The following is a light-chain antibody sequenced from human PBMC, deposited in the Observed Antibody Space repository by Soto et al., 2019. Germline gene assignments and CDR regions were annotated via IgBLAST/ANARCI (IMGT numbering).Light chain of an antibody. V-gene: IGKV3-15*01. CDR3: QQYHNWPPQYT. J-gene: IGKJ2*01. CDR2: GAS. CDR1: QTVSSN. Sequence: EIVMTQSPATLSVSPGERATLSCRASQTVSSNLAWYQQKPGQAPRLLIYGASTRATGVPARFSGSGSGTAFTLTISSLQSEDFAVYYCQQYHNWPPQYTFGQGTKLQIK.